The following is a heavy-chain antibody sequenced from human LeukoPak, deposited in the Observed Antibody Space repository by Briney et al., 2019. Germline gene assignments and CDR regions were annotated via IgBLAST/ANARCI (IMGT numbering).Heavy chain of an antibody. J-gene: IGHJ4*02. CDR3: ARGWLAETTMVTPYNY. Sequence: ASVKVSCNASGGTFSSYAINWVRQAPGQGLEWMGGIIPIFGTAKYAQKFQGRVTITAVESISTAFMELTSLRSEDTAVYYCARGWLAETTMVTPYNYWGQGTLVTVSS. CDR2: IIPIFGTA. CDR1: GGTFSSYA. V-gene: IGHV1-69*13. D-gene: IGHD4-23*01.